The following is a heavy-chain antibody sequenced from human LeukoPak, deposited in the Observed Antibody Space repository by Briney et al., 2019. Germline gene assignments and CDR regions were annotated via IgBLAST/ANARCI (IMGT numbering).Heavy chain of an antibody. CDR3: ARSIAARPSPWFDP. CDR2: IYYSGST. J-gene: IGHJ5*02. CDR1: GGSISSSSYY. D-gene: IGHD6-6*01. Sequence: PSETLSLTCTVSGGSISSSSYYWGWIRQPPGKGLEWIGSIYYSGSTYYNPSLKSRVTISVDTSKNQFSLKLSSVTAADTAVYYCARSIAARPSPWFDPWGQGTLVTVSS. V-gene: IGHV4-39*07.